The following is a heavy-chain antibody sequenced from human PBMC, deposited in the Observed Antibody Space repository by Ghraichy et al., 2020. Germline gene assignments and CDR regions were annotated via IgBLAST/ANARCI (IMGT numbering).Heavy chain of an antibody. Sequence: LSLTCAASGFTFSSYAMSWVRQAPGKGLEWVSAISGSGGSTYYADSVKGRFTISRDNSKNTLYLQMNSLRAEDTAVYYCAILSLYHDFYKDYYGMDVWGQGTTVTVSS. CDR1: GFTFSSYA. V-gene: IGHV3-23*01. CDR2: ISGSGGST. D-gene: IGHD3-3*01. J-gene: IGHJ6*02. CDR3: AILSLYHDFYKDYYGMDV.